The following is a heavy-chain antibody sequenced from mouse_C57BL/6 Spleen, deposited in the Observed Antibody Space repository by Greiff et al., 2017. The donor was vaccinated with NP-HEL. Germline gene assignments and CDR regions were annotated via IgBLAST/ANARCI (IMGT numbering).Heavy chain of an antibody. CDR1: GYAFSSSW. V-gene: IGHV1-82*01. D-gene: IGHD2-4*01. Sequence: VQLQQSGPELVKPGASVKISCKASGYAFSSSWMNWVKQRPGKGLEWIGRIYPGDGDTNYNGKFKGKATLTADKSSSTAYMQLSSLTSEDSAVYFCARARDYEDGFAYWGQGTLVTVSA. CDR2: IYPGDGDT. J-gene: IGHJ3*01. CDR3: ARARDYEDGFAY.